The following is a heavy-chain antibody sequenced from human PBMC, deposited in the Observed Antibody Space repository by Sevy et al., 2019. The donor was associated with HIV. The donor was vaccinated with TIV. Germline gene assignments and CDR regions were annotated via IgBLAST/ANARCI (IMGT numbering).Heavy chain of an antibody. V-gene: IGHV3-48*02. CDR1: GFRFRDYR. CDR3: ARDRGRGEVALDL. J-gene: IGHJ5*02. Sequence: GGSLRLSCAASGFRFRDYRMNWVRQAPGKGLEWVSYITSSCNTINYADSVKGRFTISRDNGRNSLYLQINSLRHEDTAVYYCARDRGRGEVALDLWGQGTLVTVSS. CDR2: ITSSCNTI. D-gene: IGHD3-10*01.